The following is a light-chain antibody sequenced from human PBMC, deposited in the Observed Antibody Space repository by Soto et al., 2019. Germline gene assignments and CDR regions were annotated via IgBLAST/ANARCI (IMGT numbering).Light chain of an antibody. Sequence: QSALTQPASVSGSPGQSITISCTGTSSDVGGYNYVSWYQQHPGKAPKLMIYDVTDRPSGVSNRFSGSKSGDTASLTISGLQAEGEADYYCVSYTSTSTLVVIGGGTKVTVL. J-gene: IGLJ2*01. CDR2: DVT. V-gene: IGLV2-14*03. CDR1: SSDVGGYNY. CDR3: VSYTSTSTLVV.